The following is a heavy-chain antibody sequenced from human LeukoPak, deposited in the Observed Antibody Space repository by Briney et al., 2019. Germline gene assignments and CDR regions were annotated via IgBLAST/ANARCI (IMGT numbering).Heavy chain of an antibody. V-gene: IGHV4-59*01. CDR1: GGSISSYY. Sequence: SETLSLTCTVSGGSISSYYWSWIRQPPGKGLEWIGYISYSGNTNYNPSLKSRVTISVDTSKNQFSLKLSSVTAADTAVYYCARGVGYNSPFGYWGQGTLVTVSS. CDR2: ISYSGNT. CDR3: ARGVGYNSPFGY. J-gene: IGHJ4*02. D-gene: IGHD5-24*01.